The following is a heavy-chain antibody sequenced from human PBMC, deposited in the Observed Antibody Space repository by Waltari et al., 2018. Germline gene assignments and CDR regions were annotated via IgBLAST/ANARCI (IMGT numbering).Heavy chain of an antibody. J-gene: IGHJ3*02. CDR3: ARDGAAEAFDI. Sequence: QVQLQESGPGLVKPSETLSLTCTVSGGSISSYYWSWIRQPPGKGLEWSGYIYYSGSPNYNPPLKSRVTISVATSKNQFSLKLSSVTAADTAVYYCARDGAAEAFDIWGQGTMVTVSS. CDR1: GGSISSYY. D-gene: IGHD3-16*01. V-gene: IGHV4-59*01. CDR2: IYYSGSP.